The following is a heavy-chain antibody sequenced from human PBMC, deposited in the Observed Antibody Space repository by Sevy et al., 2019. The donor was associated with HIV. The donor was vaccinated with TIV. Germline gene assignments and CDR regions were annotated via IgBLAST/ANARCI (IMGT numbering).Heavy chain of an antibody. Sequence: GGSLRLSCAASGFTFSTYTMNWVRQAPGKGLEWLSSITFSSNYIYYADSVKGRFTISRDNAKKSLFLQMNSLRAEDTAVYYCARPYGSGSWEAFDIWGPGTMVTVSS. CDR1: GFTFSTYT. CDR3: ARPYGSGSWEAFDI. V-gene: IGHV3-21*01. D-gene: IGHD3-10*01. CDR2: ITFSSNYI. J-gene: IGHJ3*02.